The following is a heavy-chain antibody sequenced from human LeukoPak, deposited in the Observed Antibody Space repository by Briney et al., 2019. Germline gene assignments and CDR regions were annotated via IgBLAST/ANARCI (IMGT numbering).Heavy chain of an antibody. J-gene: IGHJ3*02. Sequence: PSETLSLTCTVSGGSISSYYWSWIRQPPGKGLEWIRYIYYSGSTNYNPSLKSRVTISVGTSKNQFSLKLSSVTAADTAVYYCARDRYGSGSPDDAFDIWGQGTMVTVSS. CDR1: GGSISSYY. D-gene: IGHD3-10*01. CDR2: IYYSGST. V-gene: IGHV4-59*01. CDR3: ARDRYGSGSPDDAFDI.